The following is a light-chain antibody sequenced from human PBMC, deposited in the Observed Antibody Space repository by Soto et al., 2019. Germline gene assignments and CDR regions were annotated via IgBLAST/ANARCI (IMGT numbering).Light chain of an antibody. V-gene: IGKV3-20*01. CDR3: QRYDSFRT. J-gene: IGKJ5*01. Sequence: EIVLMQSPGTLSLSPGERATLSCRASQTMTRAYVAWYQQKPGQVPRLLIYGASNRATGVSARFSGSGSGTDFTLTITRLEPEDFAMYYCQRYDSFRTFGQGTRLEIK. CDR2: GAS. CDR1: QTMTRAY.